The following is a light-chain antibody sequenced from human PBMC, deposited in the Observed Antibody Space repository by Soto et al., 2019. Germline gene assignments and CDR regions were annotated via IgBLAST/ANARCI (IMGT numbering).Light chain of an antibody. V-gene: IGKV3-20*01. CDR2: GTS. CDR3: QQFGIGIPAP. Sequence: MVKTRSPRTLSLYQEERDTISCRASQVIGSRYLAWYHQKSGQAPRLLIYGTSNRATGIPDRFSGSGSGTDFTLTITRLEPENCGVYYSQQFGIGIPAPLGQGTKVDTK. CDR1: QVIGSRY. J-gene: IGKJ2*01.